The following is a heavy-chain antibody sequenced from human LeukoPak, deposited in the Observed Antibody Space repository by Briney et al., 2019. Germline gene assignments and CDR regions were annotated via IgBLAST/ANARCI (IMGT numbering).Heavy chain of an antibody. CDR3: ARAAPYNSGYDLPEARPFDY. Sequence: ASVKVSCKASGYTFPIYGISWVRQAPGQGLEWMGWISAFTGDTNYAQKFQDRVTMTTDTSTRTAYMELRSLRSDDTAVYYCARAAPYNSGYDLPEARPFDYWGQGTLVTVSS. CDR2: ISAFTGDT. CDR1: GYTFPIYG. V-gene: IGHV1-18*01. D-gene: IGHD6-19*01. J-gene: IGHJ4*02.